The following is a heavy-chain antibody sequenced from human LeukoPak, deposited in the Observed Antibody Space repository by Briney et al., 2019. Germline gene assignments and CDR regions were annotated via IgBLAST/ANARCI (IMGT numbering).Heavy chain of an antibody. CDR1: GFTFNTYW. D-gene: IGHD3-10*02. CDR2: INPDGSES. Sequence: GGSLRLSCAASGFTFNTYWMSWVRQAPGKGLEWVAHINPDGSESYYADSVKGRFSISRDNTKNSLYLQMNSLRAEDTAVYYCARDVRSGLNYFVFADYWGQGTLVTVSS. J-gene: IGHJ4*02. CDR3: ARDVRSGLNYFVFADY. V-gene: IGHV3-7*01.